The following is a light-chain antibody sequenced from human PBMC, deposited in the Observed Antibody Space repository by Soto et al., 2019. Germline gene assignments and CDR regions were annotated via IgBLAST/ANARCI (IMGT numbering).Light chain of an antibody. V-gene: IGKV4-1*01. J-gene: IGKJ1*01. CDR2: WAS. CDR3: QQYYSTPRT. Sequence: DIVMTQSPDSLAVSLCERATLNCKSNQSLLDSSNNKDYLTWYQQKPGQPPKLIIYWASTREFGVPDRFSGSGSGTDFTLTISSLQAEDVAVYYCQQYYSTPRTFGHGTKVDIK. CDR1: QSLLDSSNNKDY.